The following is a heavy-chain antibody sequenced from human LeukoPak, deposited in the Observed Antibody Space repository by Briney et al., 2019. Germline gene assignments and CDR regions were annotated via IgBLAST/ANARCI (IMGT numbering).Heavy chain of an antibody. CDR1: GFTFSRSS. D-gene: IGHD3-16*01. J-gene: IGHJ4*02. CDR2: ISSNGGTI. CDR3: ARLIITSDDAY. V-gene: IGHV3-48*01. Sequence: GGSLGLSCVASGFTFSRSSLNWVRQAPGKGLEWLSYISSNGGTIYYADSVKGRVTISRDNVNNSLHLEMNSLRAEDTAVYYCARLIITSDDAYWGQGTLVTVSS.